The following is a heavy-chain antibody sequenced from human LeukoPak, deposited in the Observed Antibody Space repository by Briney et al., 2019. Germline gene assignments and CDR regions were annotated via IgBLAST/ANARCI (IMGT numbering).Heavy chain of an antibody. D-gene: IGHD3-16*02. V-gene: IGHV4-59*01. CDR3: AREDVWGNNRPKGHFDY. CDR1: GGSISRYY. Sequence: SETLSLTCTVSGGSISRYYWSWIRRPPGKGLEWIGYIYGRGSTNYNPSLKSRVTVSVDTSKNQFSLNLNSVTAADTAVYYCAREDVWGNNRPKGHFDYWGQGTLVTVSS. J-gene: IGHJ4*02. CDR2: IYGRGST.